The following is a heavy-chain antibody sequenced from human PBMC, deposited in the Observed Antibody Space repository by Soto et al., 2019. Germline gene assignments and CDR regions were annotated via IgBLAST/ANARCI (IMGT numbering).Heavy chain of an antibody. CDR2: MYNTGST. D-gene: IGHD2-21*02. Sequence: SETLSLTCTVSGGSISSGDYYWSWIRQHPGKGLEWIGYMYNTGSTVYNPSFKSRVTISVDTSKNQFSLKLNSVTAADTAVYYCARDLWGYCGTDCYPLDVWGQGTTVTVSS. J-gene: IGHJ6*02. CDR1: GGSISSGDYY. V-gene: IGHV4-61*08. CDR3: ARDLWGYCGTDCYPLDV.